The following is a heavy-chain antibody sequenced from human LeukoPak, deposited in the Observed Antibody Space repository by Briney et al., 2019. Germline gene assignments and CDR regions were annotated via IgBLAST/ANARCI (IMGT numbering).Heavy chain of an antibody. CDR2: INHSGST. J-gene: IGHJ5*02. CDR1: GGSFSGYY. CDR3: ARGFQVYYSSGSYDWFDP. V-gene: IGHV4-34*01. Sequence: PSETLSLTCAVYGGSFSGYYWSWIRQPPGKGLEWIGEINHSGSTNYNPSLKSRVTISVDTSKNQFSLKLSSVTAADTAVYYCARGFQVYYSSGSYDWFDPWGQGTLVTVSS. D-gene: IGHD3-10*01.